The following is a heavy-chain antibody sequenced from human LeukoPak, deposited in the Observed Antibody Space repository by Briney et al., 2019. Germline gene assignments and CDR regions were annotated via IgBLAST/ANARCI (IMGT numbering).Heavy chain of an antibody. CDR2: ISDSGSRT. CDR1: GITLSNYG. V-gene: IGHV3-23*01. Sequence: GGSLRLSCAVSGITLSNYGMSWVRQAPGKGLEWVAGISDSGSRTNYADSVKGRFTISRDNSKNTLYLQMNSLRAEDTAVYYCAKDGSGTYPDAFDMWGQGTMVTVSS. D-gene: IGHD1-26*01. J-gene: IGHJ3*02. CDR3: AKDGSGTYPDAFDM.